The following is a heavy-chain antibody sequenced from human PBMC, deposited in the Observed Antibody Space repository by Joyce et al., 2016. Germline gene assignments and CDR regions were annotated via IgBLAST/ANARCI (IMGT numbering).Heavy chain of an antibody. CDR3: ARDSTVANYYYYGMDV. V-gene: IGHV3-21*01. CDR2: SSSSSSYR. CDR1: GFTLSSYS. D-gene: IGHD4-23*01. Sequence: EVQLVESGGGLVKPGGSLRLSCAASGFTLSSYSMNWVRQATGEGVEWVSSSSSSSSYRYYADSVKGRFTISRDNAKNSLYLQMNSLRAEDTAVYYCARDSTVANYYYYGMDVWGQGTTVTVSS. J-gene: IGHJ6*02.